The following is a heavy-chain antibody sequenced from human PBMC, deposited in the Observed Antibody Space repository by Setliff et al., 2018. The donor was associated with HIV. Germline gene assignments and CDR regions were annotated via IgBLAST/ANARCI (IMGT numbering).Heavy chain of an antibody. CDR2: IDREGSET. V-gene: IGHV3-7*01. Sequence: GGSLRLSCVASRFTFNDYWMSWVRQAPGKGLEWVANIDREGSETNYVDSVKGRFTISRDNARSSMYLQMNSLRAEDTAVYYCARGQTSVTLQFDHWGQGTLVTVSS. J-gene: IGHJ4*02. CDR1: RFTFNDYW. CDR3: ARGQTSVTLQFDH. D-gene: IGHD4-17*01.